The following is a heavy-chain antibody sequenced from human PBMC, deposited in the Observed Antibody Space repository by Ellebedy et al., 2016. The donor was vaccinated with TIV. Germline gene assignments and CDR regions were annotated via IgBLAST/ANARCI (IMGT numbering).Heavy chain of an antibody. CDR2: INNDGSST. J-gene: IGHJ4*02. Sequence: GESLKISCAASGFTFSHYWMNWVRQAPGKGLVWVARINNDGSSTNYADSVKGRFTISRDNAKNTLYLQMNTLRADDTAIYFCTRGHREHSGSLDYWGQGTLVTVSS. D-gene: IGHD3-10*01. CDR3: TRGHREHSGSLDY. V-gene: IGHV3-74*01. CDR1: GFTFSHYW.